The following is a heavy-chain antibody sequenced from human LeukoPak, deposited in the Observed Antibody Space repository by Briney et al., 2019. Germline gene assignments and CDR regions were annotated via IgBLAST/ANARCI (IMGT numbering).Heavy chain of an antibody. V-gene: IGHV1-69*06. CDR1: GGTFSSYA. CDR3: ARGRDSSSSSDDAFDI. J-gene: IGHJ3*02. D-gene: IGHD6-6*01. CDR2: IIPIFGTA. Sequence: ASVKVSCKAPGGTFSSYAISWVRQAPGQGLEWMGGIIPIFGTANYAQKFQGRVTITADKSTSTAYMELSSLRSEDTAVYYCARGRDSSSSSDDAFDIWGQGTMVTVSS.